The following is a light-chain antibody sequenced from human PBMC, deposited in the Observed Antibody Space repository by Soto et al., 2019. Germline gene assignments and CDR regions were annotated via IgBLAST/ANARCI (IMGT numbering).Light chain of an antibody. V-gene: IGLV1-51*02. CDR3: GTRDISLTTYV. CDR1: SSDIGRNY. CDR2: ENN. Sequence: QSVLAQPPSVSAAPGQKVTISCSGSSSDIGRNYVSWYQHLPGTAPKLLIYENNKRPSGIPDRLSGSKSGSSATLGITGLQTGDEADYYCGTRDISLTTYVFGPGINVTVL. J-gene: IGLJ1*01.